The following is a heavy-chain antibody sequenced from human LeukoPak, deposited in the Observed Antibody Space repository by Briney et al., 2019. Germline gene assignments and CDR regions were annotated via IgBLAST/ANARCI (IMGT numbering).Heavy chain of an antibody. CDR1: GFTFDDYG. D-gene: IGHD3-3*01. Sequence: GGSLRLSCTASGFTFDDYGMSWVRQAPGKGLEWVSVIYSGGSTYYADSVKGRFTISRDNSKNTLYLQMNSLRAEDTAVYYCARAGVARPGYYYYGMDVWGQGTTVTVSS. CDR3: ARAGVARPGYYYYGMDV. J-gene: IGHJ6*02. CDR2: IYSGGST. V-gene: IGHV3-53*01.